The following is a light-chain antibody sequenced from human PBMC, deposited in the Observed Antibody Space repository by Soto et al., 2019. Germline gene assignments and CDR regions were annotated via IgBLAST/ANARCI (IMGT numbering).Light chain of an antibody. Sequence: QSALTQPASVSGSPGQSITISCTGTSSDVGGYNYVSWYQQHPGKAPKLMIYEVSNRPSGVSTRSSGSKSGNTASLTISGLQADDDADYYCSSFTTTYTRVFGSGTKVTAL. J-gene: IGLJ1*01. CDR2: EVS. CDR1: SSDVGGYNY. CDR3: SSFTTTYTRV. V-gene: IGLV2-14*01.